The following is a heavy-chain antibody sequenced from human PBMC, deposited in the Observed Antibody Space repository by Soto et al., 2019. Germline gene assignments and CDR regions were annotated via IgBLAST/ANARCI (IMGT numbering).Heavy chain of an antibody. CDR1: GFTFSSYG. V-gene: IGHV3-23*02. Sequence: EVQLLESGGGLVQPGGSLRLSCAASGFTFSSYGMSWVRQAPGKGLEWVAAISASGGSTYYEDAVKGRFTISRDSSKHTRYLQMNSLRDEDTAVHYCASAYGSGHTANYYYYGMDVWGHGTTVTVSS. J-gene: IGHJ6*02. CDR3: ASAYGSGHTANYYYYGMDV. CDR2: ISASGGST. D-gene: IGHD3-10*01.